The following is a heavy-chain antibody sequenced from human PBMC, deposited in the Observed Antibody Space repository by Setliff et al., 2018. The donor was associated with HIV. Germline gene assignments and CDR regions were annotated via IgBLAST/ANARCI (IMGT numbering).Heavy chain of an antibody. V-gene: IGHV3-23*01. Sequence: GGSLRLSCAASGFTFTTYAMSWVSQAPGKGLEWVSAISDSGGGTYYADSVKGRFTVSRDNSKYTLYLQMNSLRVADTAVSYCAKDKGSSGWSAWGQGTLVTVSS. J-gene: IGHJ5*02. CDR3: AKDKGSSGWSA. CDR1: GFTFTTYA. D-gene: IGHD6-19*01. CDR2: ISDSGGGT.